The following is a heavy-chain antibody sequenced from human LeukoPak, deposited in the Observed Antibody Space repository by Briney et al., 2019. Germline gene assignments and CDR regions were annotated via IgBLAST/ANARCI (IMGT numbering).Heavy chain of an antibody. CDR2: ISSSSSYI. CDR3: ASWRVVTATQYTDY. CDR1: GFTFSSYS. Sequence: GGSLRLSCAASGFTFSSYSMNWVRQAPGKGLEWVSSISSSSSYIYYADSVKGRFTISRDNAKNSLYLQMDNLRAEDTAVYYCASWRVVTATQYTDYWGQGTLVTVSS. V-gene: IGHV3-21*01. J-gene: IGHJ4*02. D-gene: IGHD2-21*02.